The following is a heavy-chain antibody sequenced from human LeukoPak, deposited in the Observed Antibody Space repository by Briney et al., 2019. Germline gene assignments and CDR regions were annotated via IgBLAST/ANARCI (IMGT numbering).Heavy chain of an antibody. Sequence: AAVTVCFKGSGYTFTIYGISWVRQAPGQGQEWMGWISAYNGNTNYAQKLQGRVTMTTDTSTSTAYMELRSLRSDDTAVYYCARGPVVVTAEFDYWGQGTLVTVSS. CDR1: GYTFTIYG. CDR2: ISAYNGNT. CDR3: ARGPVVVTAEFDY. V-gene: IGHV1-18*01. D-gene: IGHD2-21*02. J-gene: IGHJ4*02.